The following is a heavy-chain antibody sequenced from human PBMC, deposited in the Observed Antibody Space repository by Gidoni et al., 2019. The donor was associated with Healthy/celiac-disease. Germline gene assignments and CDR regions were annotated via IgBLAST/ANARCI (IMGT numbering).Heavy chain of an antibody. Sequence: QVQLQESGPGLVKPSPTLSLTCPGSAGSISSGCYYWSWIRQPAGKGLEWIGRIFTSGITNYNPSLKRRVTMSVDTSKNQFSLKLSSVTAADTAVYYCAREPYNWNDAAYGFDPWGQGTLVTVSS. CDR2: IFTSGIT. CDR3: AREPYNWNDAAYGFDP. V-gene: IGHV4-61*02. CDR1: AGSISSGCYY. J-gene: IGHJ5*02. D-gene: IGHD1-20*01.